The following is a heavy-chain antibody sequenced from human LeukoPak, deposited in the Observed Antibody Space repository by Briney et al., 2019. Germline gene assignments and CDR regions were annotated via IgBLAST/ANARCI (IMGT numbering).Heavy chain of an antibody. D-gene: IGHD3-3*01. CDR2: IYSSGSF. V-gene: IGHV4-4*07. CDR1: GGSISSYF. Sequence: SETLSLTCTVSGGSISSYFWTWIRQPAGRGLEWIGHIYSSGSFKYNPSLKSRVTMSIDTSKNQLSLKLNSVTAADTAVYYCARAGQGDFWSGLRYFDYWGQGTLVTVSS. J-gene: IGHJ4*02. CDR3: ARAGQGDFWSGLRYFDY.